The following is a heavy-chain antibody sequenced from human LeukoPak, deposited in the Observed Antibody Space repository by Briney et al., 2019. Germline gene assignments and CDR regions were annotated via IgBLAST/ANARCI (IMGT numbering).Heavy chain of an antibody. CDR3: AKQGRQIPFGGVVAIAPFDI. CDR2: IYTSGST. V-gene: IGHV4-4*07. J-gene: IGHJ3*02. CDR1: GGSISSYY. D-gene: IGHD3-16*02. Sequence: SETLSLTCTVSGGSISSYYWSWIRQPAGKGLEWIGRIYTSGSTNYNPSLKSRVTMSVDTSKNQVSLNLSSVTAADTALYYCAKQGRQIPFGGVVAIAPFDIWGQGTMVTVSS.